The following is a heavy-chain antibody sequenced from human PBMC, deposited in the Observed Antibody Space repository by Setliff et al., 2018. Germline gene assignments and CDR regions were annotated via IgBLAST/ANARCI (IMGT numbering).Heavy chain of an antibody. CDR3: AGDGVYSSSRGLFDY. V-gene: IGHV1-69*10. CDR1: GGTFSSYA. Sequence: SVKVSCKASGGTFSSYAISWVRQAPGQGLEWMGGIIPILGIANYAQKFQGRVTITADESTSTAYMELSSLRSEDTAVYYCAGDGVYSSSRGLFDYWGQGTLVTVSS. CDR2: IIPILGIA. D-gene: IGHD6-13*01. J-gene: IGHJ4*02.